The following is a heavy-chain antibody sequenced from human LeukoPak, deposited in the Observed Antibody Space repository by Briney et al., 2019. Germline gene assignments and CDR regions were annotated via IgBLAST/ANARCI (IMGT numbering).Heavy chain of an antibody. CDR2: IYYSGST. J-gene: IGHJ3*02. CDR1: GGSISSSSYY. CDR3: ARVLLGGPGDAFDI. Sequence: SETLSLTCTVSGGSISSSSYYWGWIRQPPGKGLEWIGSIYYSGSTYYNPSLKSRVTISVDTSKNQFSLKLSSVTAADTAVYYCARVLLGGPGDAFDIWGQGTMVTVSS. V-gene: IGHV4-39*07. D-gene: IGHD2-15*01.